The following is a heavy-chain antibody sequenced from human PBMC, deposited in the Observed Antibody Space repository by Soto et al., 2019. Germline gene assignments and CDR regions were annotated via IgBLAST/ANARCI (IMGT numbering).Heavy chain of an antibody. CDR1: GFTVSSNY. CDR2: IYSGGST. Sequence: EVQLVESGGGLIRPGGSLRLSCAASGFTVSSNYMSWVRQAPGKGLEWVSVIYSGGSTYYADSVKGRFTIFRDNSKNTLYLQMNSLRAEDTAVYYCARVGYAVTTGGAFDIWGQGTMVTVSS. V-gene: IGHV3-53*01. J-gene: IGHJ3*02. CDR3: ARVGYAVTTGGAFDI. D-gene: IGHD4-17*01.